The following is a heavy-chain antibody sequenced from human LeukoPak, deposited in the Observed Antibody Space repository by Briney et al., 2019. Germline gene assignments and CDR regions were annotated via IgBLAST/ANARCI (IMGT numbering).Heavy chain of an antibody. D-gene: IGHD2-21*01. CDR3: ARDPPAYCGGDCYPEYFQH. Sequence: GGVLRLSCAASGFTVSSNYMSWVRQAPGKGLEWVSVIYSGGSTYYADSVKGRFTISRDNSKNTLYLQMNSLRAEDTAVYYCARDPPAYCGGDCYPEYFQHWGQGTLVTVSS. J-gene: IGHJ1*01. CDR2: IYSGGST. V-gene: IGHV3-66*01. CDR1: GFTVSSNY.